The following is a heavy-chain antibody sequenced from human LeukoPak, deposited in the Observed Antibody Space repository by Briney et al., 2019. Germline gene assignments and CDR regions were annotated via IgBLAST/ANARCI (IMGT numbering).Heavy chain of an antibody. CDR3: ARDSGSYPSFDY. J-gene: IGHJ4*02. D-gene: IGHD1-26*01. CDR2: ISYDGSNK. CDR1: GFTFSSYA. V-gene: IGHV3-30-3*01. Sequence: GGSLRLSCAASGFTFSSYAMHWVRQAPGKGLEWVAVISYDGSNKYCADSVKGRFTISRDNSKNTLYLQMNSLRAEDTAVYYCARDSGSYPSFDYWGQGTLVTVSS.